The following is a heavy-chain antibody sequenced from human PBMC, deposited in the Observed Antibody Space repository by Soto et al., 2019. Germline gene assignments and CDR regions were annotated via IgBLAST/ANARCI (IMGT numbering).Heavy chain of an antibody. CDR2: IYYSGST. J-gene: IGHJ6*02. CDR3: ARHYGGSGAYYGMDV. Sequence: QLQLQESGPGLVKPSETLSLTCTVSGGSISSSSYYWGWIRQPPGKGLEWIGSIYYSGSTYYNPSLKSRVTISVDTSKNQCSLKLSSVTAADTAVYYCARHYGGSGAYYGMDVWGQGTTVTVSS. D-gene: IGHD6-6*01. V-gene: IGHV4-39*01. CDR1: GGSISSSSYY.